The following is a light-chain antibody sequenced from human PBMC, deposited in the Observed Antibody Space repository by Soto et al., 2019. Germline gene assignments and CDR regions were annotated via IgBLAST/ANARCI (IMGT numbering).Light chain of an antibody. Sequence: QSALTQPASVSGSPGQSITISCTGTSSDVGGYNYVSWYQQHPGKAPKLMIYDVSNRPSGFSNRFSGSKSGNTASLTISGLQAEDEADYYCSSYTSSSTSVVFGGGTKVTVL. J-gene: IGLJ2*01. CDR1: SSDVGGYNY. V-gene: IGLV2-14*01. CDR2: DVS. CDR3: SSYTSSSTSVV.